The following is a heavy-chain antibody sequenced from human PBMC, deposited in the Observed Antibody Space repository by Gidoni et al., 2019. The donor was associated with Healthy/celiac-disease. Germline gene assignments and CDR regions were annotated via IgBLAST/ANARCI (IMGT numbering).Heavy chain of an antibody. V-gene: IGHV4-34*01. CDR1: GGSFRGYY. Sequence: QVQLQQWGAGLLKPSETLSLTCAVYGGSFRGYYWSWIRQPPGKGLEWIGEINHSGSTNYNPSLKSRVTISVDTSKNQFSLKLSSVTAADTAVYYCARVYGDILTGDDAFDIWGQGTMVTVSS. CDR2: INHSGST. CDR3: ARVYGDILTGDDAFDI. J-gene: IGHJ3*02. D-gene: IGHD3-9*01.